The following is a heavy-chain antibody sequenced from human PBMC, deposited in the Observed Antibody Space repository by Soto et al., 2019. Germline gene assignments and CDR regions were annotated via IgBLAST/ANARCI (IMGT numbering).Heavy chain of an antibody. CDR1: GYIFTTYG. V-gene: IGHV1-18*01. CDR2: INPNSGHT. CDR3: ARGQVVNFDNWFDP. J-gene: IGHJ5*02. Sequence: QIQLLQSGAEVKKPGTSVKVSCQASGYIFTTYGIIWVRQAPGQGLEWMGWINPNSGHTNYAQNLKDRVTMTTDTPTNTPYMELRSLRSNDTAVYFCARGQVVNFDNWFDPWGQGTLVTVSS. D-gene: IGHD3-22*01.